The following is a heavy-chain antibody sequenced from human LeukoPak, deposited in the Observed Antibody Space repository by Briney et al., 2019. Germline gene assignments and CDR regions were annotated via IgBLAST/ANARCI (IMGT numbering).Heavy chain of an antibody. CDR1: GGSISSGGYY. J-gene: IGHJ5*02. Sequence: SETLSLTCTVSGGSISSGGYYWSWIRQHPGKGLEWIGYIYYSGSTYYNPSLKCRVTISVDTSKNQFSLKLSSVTAADTAVYCCARDVFEYSSSFRQNWFDPWGQGTLVTVSS. CDR3: ARDVFEYSSSFRQNWFDP. CDR2: IYYSGST. V-gene: IGHV4-31*03. D-gene: IGHD6-6*01.